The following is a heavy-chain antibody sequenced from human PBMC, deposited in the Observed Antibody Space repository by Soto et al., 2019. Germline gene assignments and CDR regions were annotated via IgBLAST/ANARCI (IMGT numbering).Heavy chain of an antibody. Sequence: QVQLLDSGGGVVQPGTSLRLSCAASGFSFSTYGMHRVRQAPGKGLEWVAVVWSNGVNNYYADSVRGRFTISRDNSKNSLFLQMNSLKAEDTAVYYCVRERGPFDAFDMWGQGTMVTVYS. CDR3: VRERGPFDAFDM. J-gene: IGHJ3*02. CDR1: GFSFSTYG. CDR2: VWSNGVNN. V-gene: IGHV3-33*01.